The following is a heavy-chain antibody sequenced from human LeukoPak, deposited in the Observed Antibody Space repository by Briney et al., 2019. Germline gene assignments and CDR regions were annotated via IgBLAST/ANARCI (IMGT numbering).Heavy chain of an antibody. Sequence: GGSLRLSCAASGFTFSSYWMHWVRQAPGKGLVWVSRINSDGSSTSYADSVKGRFTISRDNAKNTLYLQMNSLRAEDTALYYCAKDLSGSYYDGIDYWGQGTLVTVSS. CDR3: AKDLSGSYYDGIDY. V-gene: IGHV3-74*01. J-gene: IGHJ4*02. CDR1: GFTFSSYW. D-gene: IGHD1-26*01. CDR2: INSDGSST.